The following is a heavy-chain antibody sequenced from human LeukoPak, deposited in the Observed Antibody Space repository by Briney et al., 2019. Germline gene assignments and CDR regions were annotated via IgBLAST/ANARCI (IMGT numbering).Heavy chain of an antibody. V-gene: IGHV3-23*01. CDR2: ISGSGGST. Sequence: GGSLRLSCAGSGFTFSNYGMSWVRQAPGKGLEWVSGISGSGGSTYYADSVKGRFTISRDNSKNTLYLQMNSLGGEDTALYYCARYCGAASCYSGFDYWGQGTLVTVAS. J-gene: IGHJ4*02. D-gene: IGHD2-15*01. CDR1: GFTFSNYG. CDR3: ARYCGAASCYSGFDY.